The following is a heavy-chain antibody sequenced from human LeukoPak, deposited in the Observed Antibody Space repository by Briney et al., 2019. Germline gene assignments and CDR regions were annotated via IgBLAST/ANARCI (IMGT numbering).Heavy chain of an antibody. J-gene: IGHJ6*04. D-gene: IGHD4-17*01. Sequence: PGGSLRLSCAASGFTFSNYGMHWVRQAPGKGLQWVALILYDGSNKYYADSVKGRFTISRDNSKNTLYLQMNSLRAEDTAVYYCAKSLAAATDGMDVWGKGTTVTVSS. V-gene: IGHV3-30*18. CDR2: ILYDGSNK. CDR1: GFTFSNYG. CDR3: AKSLAAATDGMDV.